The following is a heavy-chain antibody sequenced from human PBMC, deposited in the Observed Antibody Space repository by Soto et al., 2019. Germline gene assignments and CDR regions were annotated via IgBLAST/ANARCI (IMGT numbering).Heavy chain of an antibody. CDR1: GGTFSSYA. Sequence: QVQLVQSGAEVKKPGSSVKVSCKASGGTFSSYAISWVRQAPGQGLEWMGGIIPIFGTANYAQKFQGRVTITADESTSTAYMELSSLRSEDTAVYYCAGSSPNSYQLLFEEYLIGTWGQGTLVTVSS. V-gene: IGHV1-69*01. J-gene: IGHJ4*02. CDR2: IIPIFGTA. D-gene: IGHD2-2*01. CDR3: AGSSPNSYQLLFEEYLIGT.